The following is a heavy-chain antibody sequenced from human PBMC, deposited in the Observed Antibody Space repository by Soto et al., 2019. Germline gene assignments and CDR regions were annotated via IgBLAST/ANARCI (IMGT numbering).Heavy chain of an antibody. J-gene: IGHJ4*02. CDR3: ARGHTAMVTSVWFDY. D-gene: IGHD5-18*01. CDR2: IYYSGST. V-gene: IGHV4-31*03. Sequence: QVQLQESGPGLVKPSQTLSLTCTVSGGSISSGGYYWSWIRQHPGKGREWIGYIYYSGSTYYNPSLKSRVTISVDTSKNQFSLKLSSVTAADTAVYYCARGHTAMVTSVWFDYWGQGTLVTVSS. CDR1: GGSISSGGYY.